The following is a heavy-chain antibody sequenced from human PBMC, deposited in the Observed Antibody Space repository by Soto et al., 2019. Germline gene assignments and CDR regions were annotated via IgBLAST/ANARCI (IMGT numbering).Heavy chain of an antibody. J-gene: IGHJ5*01. Sequence: SETLSLTCTVSGGSISSYYWSWIRQPPGKGLEWIGYIYYSGSTNYNPSLKSRVTISVDTSKNQFSLKLSSVTAADTAVYYCARGAIKWELSYSFDPWSQGTLVT. CDR3: ARGAIKWELSYSFDP. V-gene: IGHV4-59*01. CDR1: GGSISSYY. CDR2: IYYSGST. D-gene: IGHD1-26*01.